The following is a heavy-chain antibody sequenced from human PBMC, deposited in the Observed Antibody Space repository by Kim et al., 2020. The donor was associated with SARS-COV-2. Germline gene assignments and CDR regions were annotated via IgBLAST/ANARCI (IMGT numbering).Heavy chain of an antibody. J-gene: IGHJ6*03. CDR1: GYTFTSYG. D-gene: IGHD6-13*01. CDR3: ARTQQLVPEDYYMDV. Sequence: ASVKVSCKASGYTFTSYGISWVRQAPGQGLEWMGWISAYNGNTNYAQKLQGRVTMTTDTSTSTAYMELRSLRSDDTAVYYCARTQQLVPEDYYMDVWGKGTTVTVSS. V-gene: IGHV1-18*01. CDR2: ISAYNGNT.